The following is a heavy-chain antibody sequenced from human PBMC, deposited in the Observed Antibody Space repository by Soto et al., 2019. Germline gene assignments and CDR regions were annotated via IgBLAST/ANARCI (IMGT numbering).Heavy chain of an antibody. CDR3: ARGPSRSLSLGS. V-gene: IGHV3-21*01. D-gene: IGHD3-16*02. Sequence: PGGSLRLSCAASGFTFSSYSMNWVRQAPGKGLEWVSSISSSSSYIYYADSVKGRFTISRDNAKNSLYLQMNSLRAEDTAVYYCARGPSRSLSLGSWGQGTLVTVSS. CDR1: GFTFSSYS. J-gene: IGHJ5*02. CDR2: ISSSSSYI.